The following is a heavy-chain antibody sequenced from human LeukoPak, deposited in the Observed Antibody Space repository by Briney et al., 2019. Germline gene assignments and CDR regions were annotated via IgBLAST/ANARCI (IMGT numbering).Heavy chain of an antibody. V-gene: IGHV3-21*01. CDR1: GFTFSSYS. J-gene: IGHJ4*02. CDR3: AREPTAMIL. Sequence: GGSLRLSCAASGFTFSSYSMNWVRQTPGKGLEWVSSISSSSTYIYYADSAKGRFTISRDNAKNSLYLQMNSLRAEDTAVYYCAREPTAMILWGQGTLVTVSS. D-gene: IGHD5-18*01. CDR2: ISSSSTYI.